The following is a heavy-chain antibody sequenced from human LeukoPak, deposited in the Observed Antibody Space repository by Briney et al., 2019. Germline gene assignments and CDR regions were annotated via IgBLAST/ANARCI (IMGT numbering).Heavy chain of an antibody. CDR3: AAYYDISGYYSDFDY. J-gene: IGHJ4*02. D-gene: IGHD3-22*01. CDR2: INPNSGGT. V-gene: IGHV1-2*02. CDR1: GYTFTGYY. Sequence: ASVKVSCKASGYTFTGYYMHWVRQAPGQGLEWMGWINPNSGGTNYAQKFQGRVTMTRDTSISTAYMELSRLRSDDTAVYYCAAYYDISGYYSDFDYWGQGTLVTVSS.